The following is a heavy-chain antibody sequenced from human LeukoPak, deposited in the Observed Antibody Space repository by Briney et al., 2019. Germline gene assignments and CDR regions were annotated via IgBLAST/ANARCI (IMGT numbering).Heavy chain of an antibody. CDR1: GGSFSSYY. J-gene: IGHJ4*02. V-gene: IGHV4-59*01. CDR3: ARAPVLYYFDY. D-gene: IGHD1-1*01. CDR2: VFYSGST. Sequence: SETLSLTCAVYGGSFSSYYWSWIRQPPGKALEWIGYVFYSGSTSYNPSLNSRVTISVDTSENQFSLKLSSVTAADTAVYYCARAPVLYYFDYWGQGILVTVSS.